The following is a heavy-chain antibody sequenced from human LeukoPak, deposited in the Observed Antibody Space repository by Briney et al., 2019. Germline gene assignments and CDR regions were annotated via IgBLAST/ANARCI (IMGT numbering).Heavy chain of an antibody. CDR2: ISETSCFM. J-gene: IGHJ4*02. Sequence: GGSLRLSCAASGFTFSSYSMNWVRQAPGKGLEWISYISETSCFMYYADSVKGRFTISRDNAKNSLYLQMSSLRAEDTAVYYCARRLDCWGQGTLVTVSS. V-gene: IGHV3-48*01. CDR3: ARRLDC. CDR1: GFTFSSYS.